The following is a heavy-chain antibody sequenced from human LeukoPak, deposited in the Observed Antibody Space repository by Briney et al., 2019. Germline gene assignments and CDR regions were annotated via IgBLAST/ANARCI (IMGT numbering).Heavy chain of an antibody. V-gene: IGHV3-7*03. CDR2: IKQDGSEK. CDR1: GFTFSIYW. D-gene: IGHD6-6*01. J-gene: IGHJ3*02. Sequence: PGGSLRLSCAASGFTFSIYWMSWVRQAPGKGLEWVANIKQDGSEKYYVDSVKGRFTISRDNAKNSLYLQMNSLRAEDTAVYYCARDHSSYAFDIWGQGTMVTVSS. CDR3: ARDHSSYAFDI.